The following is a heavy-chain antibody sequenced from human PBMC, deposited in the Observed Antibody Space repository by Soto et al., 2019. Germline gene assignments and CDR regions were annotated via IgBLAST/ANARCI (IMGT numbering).Heavy chain of an antibody. V-gene: IGHV1-18*04. CDR1: GYTFTSYC. J-gene: IGHJ6*02. CDR2: ISAYNGNT. D-gene: IGHD2-2*01. Sequence: ASVKVSCKASGYTFTSYCISWVRQAPGQGLEWMGWISAYNGNTNYAQKLQGRVTMTTDTSTSTAYMELRSLRSDDTAVYYCARDSGVVPAASGTHYYYYGMDVWGQGTTVTVSS. CDR3: ARDSGVVPAASGTHYYYYGMDV.